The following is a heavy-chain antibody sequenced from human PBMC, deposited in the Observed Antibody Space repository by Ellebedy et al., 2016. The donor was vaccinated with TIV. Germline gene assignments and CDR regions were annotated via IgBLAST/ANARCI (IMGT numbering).Heavy chain of an antibody. Sequence: GESLKISCTASGFTFNNYAMNWVRQAPGKGLEWVSSISGYGGVTYYADSVKGRFTISRDNSNNTLYLQMSSLRAEDTAVYYCAKLASWDYLINWGQGTPVTVSS. D-gene: IGHD2/OR15-2a*01. J-gene: IGHJ4*02. CDR2: ISGYGGVT. CDR1: GFTFNNYA. CDR3: AKLASWDYLIN. V-gene: IGHV3-23*01.